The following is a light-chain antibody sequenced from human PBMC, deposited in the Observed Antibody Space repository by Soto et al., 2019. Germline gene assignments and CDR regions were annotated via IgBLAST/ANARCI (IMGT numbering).Light chain of an antibody. J-gene: IGLJ1*01. Sequence: QSVLTQPASVSGSPGQSITISCTGSSSDIEDYKYVSWYQQHPGKAPKLMVYEVNYRPSGVSNRFSGSKSGNAASLTISGLQAEDEADYYCSSYTSIGTYVFGAGTKLTVL. V-gene: IGLV2-14*01. CDR3: SSYTSIGTYV. CDR2: EVN. CDR1: SSDIEDYKY.